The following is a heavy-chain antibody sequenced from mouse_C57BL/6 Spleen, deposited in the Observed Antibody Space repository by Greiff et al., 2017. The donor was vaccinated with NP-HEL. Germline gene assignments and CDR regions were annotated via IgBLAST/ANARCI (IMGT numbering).Heavy chain of an antibody. V-gene: IGHV1-81*01. D-gene: IGHD1-1*01. CDR3: ARFGDYYGSLWGFDV. CDR1: GYTFTSYG. CDR2: IYPRSGNT. J-gene: IGHJ1*03. Sequence: QVQLQQSGAELARPGASVKLSCKASGYTFTSYGISWVKQRTGQGLEWIGEIYPRSGNTYYNEKFKGKATLTADKSSSTAYMELRSLTSEDSAVYYCARFGDYYGSLWGFDVWGTGTTVTVSS.